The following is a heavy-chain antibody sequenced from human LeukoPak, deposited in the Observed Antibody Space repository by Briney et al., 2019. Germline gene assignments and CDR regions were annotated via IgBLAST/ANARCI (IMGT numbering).Heavy chain of an antibody. Sequence: GASVKVSCKASGYTFTGYYMHWVRQAPGQGLEWMGWVNPNSGGTNYAQKFQGRVTMTRDTSISTAYMELSRLRSDDTAVYYCARSSTSCYQVIPQACDAFDIWGQGTMVTVSS. CDR3: ARSSTSCYQVIPQACDAFDI. CDR2: VNPNSGGT. J-gene: IGHJ3*02. V-gene: IGHV1-2*02. D-gene: IGHD2-2*01. CDR1: GYTFTGYY.